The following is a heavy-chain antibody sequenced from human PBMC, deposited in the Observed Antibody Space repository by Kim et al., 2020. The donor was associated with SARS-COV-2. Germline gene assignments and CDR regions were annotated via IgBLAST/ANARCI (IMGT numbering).Heavy chain of an antibody. Sequence: SETLSLTCTVSGGSISSYNWSWIRQPPGKGLEWIGYIYYSGSTNYNPSLKSRVTISVDTSKNQFPLKLSSVTAADTAVYYCARVGSNGDYYDYYYYYGMDFWGQGTTVTVSS. J-gene: IGHJ6*02. V-gene: IGHV4-59*13. CDR3: ARVGSNGDYYDYYYYYGMDF. CDR2: IYYSGST. CDR1: GGSISSYN. D-gene: IGHD4-17*01.